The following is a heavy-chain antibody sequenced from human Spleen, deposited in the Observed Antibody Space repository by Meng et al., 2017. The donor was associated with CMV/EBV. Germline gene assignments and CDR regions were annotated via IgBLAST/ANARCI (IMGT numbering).Heavy chain of an antibody. Sequence: FTFSDYYMSWIRQAPGKGLEWVSYISSSGSTIYYADSVKGRFTISRDNAKNSLYLQMNGLRAEDTAVYYCAKDWDASIWFSLPHPDSWGRGSLVTVSS. CDR2: ISSSGSTI. CDR1: FTFSDYY. J-gene: IGHJ5*01. CDR3: AKDWDASIWFSLPHPDS. V-gene: IGHV3-11*04. D-gene: IGHD6-13*01.